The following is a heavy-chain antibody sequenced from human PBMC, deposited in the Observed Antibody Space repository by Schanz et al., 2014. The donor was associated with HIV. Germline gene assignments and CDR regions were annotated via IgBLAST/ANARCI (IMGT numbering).Heavy chain of an antibody. CDR3: ARDYRFATDS. Sequence: EVQLVESGGSLVKPGRSLRLSCAASGFTFRDYWMTWVRQAPGKGLEWLANIKEDGSVKGEVDSVKGRFTISRDNAKNSLYLQMNSLRVDDTAVYYCARDYRFATDSWGQGTLVTVSS. CDR2: IKEDGSVK. V-gene: IGHV3-7*01. J-gene: IGHJ4*02. CDR1: GFTFRDYW. D-gene: IGHD3-16*02.